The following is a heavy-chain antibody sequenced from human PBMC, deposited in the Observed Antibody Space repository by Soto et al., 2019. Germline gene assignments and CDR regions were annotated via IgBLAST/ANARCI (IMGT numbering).Heavy chain of an antibody. D-gene: IGHD6-6*01. CDR1: GGSISSDY. CDR2: IYFSGST. Sequence: PSETLSLTCTVSGGSISSDYWSWVRQPPGKGLEWIGYIYFSGSTNYNPSLESRVTISLDASKTQFSLKLRSLTTADTAVYYCARVGGVAARTFDYWGQGTLVTVSS. CDR3: ARVGGVAARTFDY. V-gene: IGHV4-59*01. J-gene: IGHJ4*02.